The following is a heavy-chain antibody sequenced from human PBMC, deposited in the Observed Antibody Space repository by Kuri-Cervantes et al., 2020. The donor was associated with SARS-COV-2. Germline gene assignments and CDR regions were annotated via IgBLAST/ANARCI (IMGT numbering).Heavy chain of an antibody. Sequence: GGSLRLSCAASGFTFSNYAMSWVRQAPGKGLEWVSVIYSGGSYTYYADSVKARFTISRDNSKNTLYLQMNSLRAEDTAVYYCARVILCGGDCYPFDYWGQGTLVTVSS. V-gene: IGHV3-23*03. J-gene: IGHJ4*02. CDR2: IYSGGSYT. CDR1: GFTFSNYA. D-gene: IGHD2-21*02. CDR3: ARVILCGGDCYPFDY.